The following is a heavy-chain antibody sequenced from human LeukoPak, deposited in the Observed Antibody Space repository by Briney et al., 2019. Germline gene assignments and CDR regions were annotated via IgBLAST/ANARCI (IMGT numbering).Heavy chain of an antibody. D-gene: IGHD2-2*02. CDR1: GYTFTSYH. V-gene: IGHV1-46*01. J-gene: IGHJ6*02. CDR3: ARVPIHCSSTSCYTNGMDV. Sequence: GASVKVSCKASGYTFTSYHMHWVRQAPGQGLEWMGIINPSGGSTSYAQKFQGRVTMTRDTSTSTVYMELSSLRSEDTAVYYCARVPIHCSSTSCYTNGMDVWGQGTTVTVSS. CDR2: INPSGGST.